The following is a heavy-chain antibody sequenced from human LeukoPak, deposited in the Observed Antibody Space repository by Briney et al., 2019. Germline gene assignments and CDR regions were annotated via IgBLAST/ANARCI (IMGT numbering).Heavy chain of an antibody. CDR3: ARASFWESPINWFAP. J-gene: IGHJ5*02. D-gene: IGHD3-16*01. Sequence: ASVKVSCKASGYTFTCYYMHWVRQAPGQGLEWVGWINPKNGGSNYAQKFQGRVTMTRDRSISTAYMELRRLTSDDTAVYYCARASFWESPINWFAPWGQGTLVTVSS. CDR2: INPKNGGS. CDR1: GYTFTCYY. V-gene: IGHV1-2*02.